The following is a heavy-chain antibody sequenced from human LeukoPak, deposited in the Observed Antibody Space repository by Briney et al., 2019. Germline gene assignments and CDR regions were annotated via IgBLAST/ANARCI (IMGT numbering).Heavy chain of an antibody. CDR1: GFTFSSYW. CDR2: IKQDGSEK. D-gene: IGHD1-26*01. J-gene: IGHJ4*02. CDR3: VRYSDNFYSYDY. V-gene: IGHV3-7*05. Sequence: PGGSLRLSCAASGFTFSSYWMSWVRQAPGKGLEWVANIKQDGSEKYYVDSVRGRFTISRDNAKDSLSLQMDSLTAEDTAVYYCVRYSDNFYSYDYWGQGTLVTVSS.